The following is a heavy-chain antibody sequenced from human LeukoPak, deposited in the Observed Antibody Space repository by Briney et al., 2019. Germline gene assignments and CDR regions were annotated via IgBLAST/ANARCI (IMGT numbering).Heavy chain of an antibody. CDR1: GFTFSSYA. V-gene: IGHV3-23*01. CDR3: ARDQLPIAEARQYNWFDP. CDR2: ISGSGYST. Sequence: GGSLRLPCAASGFTFSSYAMSWVRQAPGKELEWVSAISGSGYSTYYADSVKGRFTISRDNSKNTLYLQMNSLRAEDTAVYYCARDQLPIAEARQYNWFDPWGQGTLVTVSS. J-gene: IGHJ5*02. D-gene: IGHD1-1*01.